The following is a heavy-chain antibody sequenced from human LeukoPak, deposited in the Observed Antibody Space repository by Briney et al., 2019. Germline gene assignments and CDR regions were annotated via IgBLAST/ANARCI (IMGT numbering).Heavy chain of an antibody. CDR1: GYSFTTYW. J-gene: IGHJ4*02. CDR2: IYPGDSDT. Sequence: GESLKISCKGSGYSFTTYWIGWVRQMPGKGLEWMGVIYPGDSDTRYSPSFQGQVTISADRSINTAFLQWSSLKASDTAIYYCARRVPSTKEFDYWGQGTLVTVSS. D-gene: IGHD2-8*01. V-gene: IGHV5-51*01. CDR3: ARRVPSTKEFDY.